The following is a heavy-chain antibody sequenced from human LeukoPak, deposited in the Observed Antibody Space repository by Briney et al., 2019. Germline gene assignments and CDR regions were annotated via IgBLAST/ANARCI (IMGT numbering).Heavy chain of an antibody. D-gene: IGHD2-21*02. CDR1: GFTFSSYA. CDR2: ISSSSSYI. V-gene: IGHV3-21*01. J-gene: IGHJ4*02. CDR3: ASDGRAYCGGDCYPLY. Sequence: GGSLRLSCAASGFTFSSYAMGWVRQAPGKGLEWVSSISSSSSYIYYADSVKGRFTISRDNAKNSLYLQMNSLRAEDTAVYYCASDGRAYCGGDCYPLYWGQGTLVTVSS.